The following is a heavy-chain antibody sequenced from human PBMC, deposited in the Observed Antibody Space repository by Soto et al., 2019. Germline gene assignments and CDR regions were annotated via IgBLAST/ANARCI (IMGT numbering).Heavy chain of an antibody. J-gene: IGHJ6*02. CDR3: AAVLDPRYRNPYGMHV. D-gene: IGHD5-18*01. CDR1: GYTFTGDY. Sequence: GASVKVSCKASGYTFTGDYMHWVRQAPGQGLEWIGWINPSSGGTNYAQKFQDRVTITRDMSTSTAYMELSSLRSEDTAVYYCAAVLDPRYRNPYGMHVWGQGTTVTVSS. V-gene: IGHV1-2*02. CDR2: INPSSGGT.